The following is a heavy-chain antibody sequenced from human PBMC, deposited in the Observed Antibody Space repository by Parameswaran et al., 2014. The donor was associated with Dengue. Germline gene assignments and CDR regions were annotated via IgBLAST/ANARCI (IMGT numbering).Heavy chain of an antibody. D-gene: IGHD6-6*01. J-gene: IGHJ4*02. CDR3: ARRGLAHDY. Sequence: KWIRQPPGKGLEWVSYISASGNTIYYADSVKGRFTISRDNAKSTLNLQMNSLRAEDTAVYYCARRGLAHDYWGQGTLVTVSS. V-gene: IGHV3-48*03. CDR2: ISASGNTI.